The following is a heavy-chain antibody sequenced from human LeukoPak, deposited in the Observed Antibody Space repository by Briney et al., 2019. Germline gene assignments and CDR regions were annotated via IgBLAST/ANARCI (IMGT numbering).Heavy chain of an antibody. CDR3: ARVVPRYLQDSPPGY. J-gene: IGHJ4*02. D-gene: IGHD5-24*01. CDR2: IWYDGSNK. Sequence: GRSLRLSCAASGFTFSSYGMHWVRQAPGKGLEWVAVIWYDGSNKYYADSVKGRFTISRDNSKNTLYLQMNSLRAEDTAVYYCARVVPRYLQDSPPGYWGQGTLVTVSS. CDR1: GFTFSSYG. V-gene: IGHV3-33*01.